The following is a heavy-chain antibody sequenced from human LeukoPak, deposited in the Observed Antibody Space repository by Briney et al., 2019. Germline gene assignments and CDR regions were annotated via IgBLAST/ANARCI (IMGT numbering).Heavy chain of an antibody. V-gene: IGHV4-34*01. CDR2: INHSEST. CDR1: GGSFSGYY. J-gene: IGHJ4*02. D-gene: IGHD3-16*02. CDR3: ARGGPRGSYLRYFDY. Sequence: SETLSLTCAVYGGSFSGYYWSWIRQPPGKGLEWIGEINHSESTNYNPSLKSRVTISVDTSKNQFSLKLSSVTAADTAVYYCARGGPRGSYLRYFDYWGQGTLVTVSS.